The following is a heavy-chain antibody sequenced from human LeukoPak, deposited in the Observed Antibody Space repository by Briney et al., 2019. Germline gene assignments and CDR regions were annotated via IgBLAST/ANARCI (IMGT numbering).Heavy chain of an antibody. CDR1: GGSISSSSYY. D-gene: IGHD2-21*01. CDR2: IYYSGGT. Sequence: PSETLSLTCTVSGGSISSSSYYWGWIRQPPEKGLEWIGSIYYSGGTYYNPSLKSRVTISVDPPGNQFSLRLRFVTAADTAVYFCAGIRCGHSDHICYNHWGLGTLVTVSS. J-gene: IGHJ5*02. CDR3: AGIRCGHSDHICYNH. V-gene: IGHV4-39*01.